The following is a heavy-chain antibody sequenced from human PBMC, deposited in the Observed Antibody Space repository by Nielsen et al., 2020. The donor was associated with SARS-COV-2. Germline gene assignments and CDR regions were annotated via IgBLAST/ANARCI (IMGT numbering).Heavy chain of an antibody. D-gene: IGHD5-18*01. CDR2: ISAYNGNT. J-gene: IGHJ6*03. CDR1: GYTFTSYG. V-gene: IGHV1-18*01. Sequence: ASVKVSCKASGYTFTSYGISWVRQAPGQGLEWMGWISAYNGNTNYAQKLQGRVTMTTDTSTSTAYMELRSLRSDDTAVYYCARDHWGYSSPVYYYYMDVWGKGTTVTVSS. CDR3: ARDHWGYSSPVYYYYMDV.